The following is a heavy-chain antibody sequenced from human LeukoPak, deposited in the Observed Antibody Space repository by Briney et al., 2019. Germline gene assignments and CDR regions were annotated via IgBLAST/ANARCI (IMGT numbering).Heavy chain of an antibody. V-gene: IGHV4-30-4*01. J-gene: IGHJ4*02. CDR3: ARGGLPYYFDY. CDR1: GGSISSGDYC. CDR2: IYYSGST. Sequence: SQTLSLTCTVSGGSISSGDYCWSWIRQPPGKGLEWIGYIYYSGSTYYNPSLKSRVTISVDTSKNQFSLKLSSVTAADTAVYYCARGGLPYYFDYWGQGTLVTVSS.